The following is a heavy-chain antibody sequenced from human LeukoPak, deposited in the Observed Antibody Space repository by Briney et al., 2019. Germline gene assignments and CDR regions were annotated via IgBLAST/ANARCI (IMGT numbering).Heavy chain of an antibody. D-gene: IGHD2-2*02. V-gene: IGHV1-69*04. Sequence: ASVKVSSTASGGTFTKNAISWVRQAPGEGREWIGRITPVVGVAQYTQKFQGRVTITADPPTTTAYMELSSQGSEDTALYYGARIKAVGAPVAIDAYYYSALDVWGQGTTVTVSS. CDR1: GGTFTKNA. J-gene: IGHJ6*02. CDR2: ITPVVGVA. CDR3: ARIKAVGAPVAIDAYYYSALDV.